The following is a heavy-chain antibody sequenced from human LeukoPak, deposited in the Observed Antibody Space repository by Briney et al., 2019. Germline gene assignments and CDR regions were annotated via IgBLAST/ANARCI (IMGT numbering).Heavy chain of an antibody. CDR1: GFTFSDYY. J-gene: IGHJ5*02. D-gene: IGHD3-22*01. V-gene: IGHV3-11*06. CDR2: ISSSSSYT. CDR3: ARAGVVIYYDSSAWFDP. Sequence: KPGGSLRLSCAASGFTFSDYYMSWIRQAPGKGLEWVSYISSSSSYTNYADSVKGRFTISRGNAKNSLYLQMNSLRAEDTAVYYCARAGVVIYYDSSAWFDPWGQGTLVTVSS.